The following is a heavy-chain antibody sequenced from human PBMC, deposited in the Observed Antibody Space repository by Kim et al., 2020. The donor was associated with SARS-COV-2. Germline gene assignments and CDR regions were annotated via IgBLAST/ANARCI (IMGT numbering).Heavy chain of an antibody. J-gene: IGHJ4*02. Sequence: TYYAQKLKGRGTLTRDTSTSTVYMDLNSLTSDDTAIYYCARARLTSGYYDFWGQGTLVTVSS. CDR2: T. D-gene: IGHD3-22*01. V-gene: IGHV1-46*04. CDR3: ARARLTSGYYDF.